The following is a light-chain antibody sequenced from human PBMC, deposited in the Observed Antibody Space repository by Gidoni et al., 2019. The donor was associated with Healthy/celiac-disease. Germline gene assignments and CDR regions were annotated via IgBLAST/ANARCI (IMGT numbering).Light chain of an antibody. CDR1: QGSSSY. J-gene: IGKJ4*01. CDR3: QQLNSYPVT. Sequence: DIQLTQSPSFLSASVGDRVTITCRASQGSSSYLAWYQQKPGKAPKLLIYAASTLQSGVPSRCSGSGSGTEFTLTISSLQPEDFATYYCQQLNSYPVTFGGGTKVEIK. V-gene: IGKV1-9*01. CDR2: AAS.